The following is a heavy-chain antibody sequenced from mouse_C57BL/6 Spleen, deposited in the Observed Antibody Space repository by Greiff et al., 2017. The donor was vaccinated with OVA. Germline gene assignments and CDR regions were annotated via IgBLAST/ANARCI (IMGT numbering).Heavy chain of an antibody. CDR1: GYTFNDDN. V-gene: IGHV1-22*01. Sequence: VQLQQSGPELVKPGASVKLSCKASGYTFNDDNMHWVKQSHEKSLEWIGYINPNNGGTRYDQKFKGKATLTVNKSSSTAYMELRSLTSEDSAIDYCARTSYSNPYCFAYWGQGTPLTVSS. CDR3: ARTSYSNPYCFAY. D-gene: IGHD2-5*01. J-gene: IGHJ2*01. CDR2: INPNNGGT.